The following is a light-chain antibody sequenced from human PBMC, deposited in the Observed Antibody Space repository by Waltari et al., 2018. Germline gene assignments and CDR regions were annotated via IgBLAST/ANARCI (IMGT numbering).Light chain of an antibody. Sequence: EIVLTQSPGTLSLSPGERATLSCRASPSIGRYLAWYQQKPDQAPRLLIYGASNRATGIPDRFSGSGSGTDFSLTISRLEPEDFAVYYCQNHERLPATFGQGTKVEIK. CDR3: QNHERLPAT. J-gene: IGKJ1*01. CDR2: GAS. CDR1: PSIGRY. V-gene: IGKV3-20*01.